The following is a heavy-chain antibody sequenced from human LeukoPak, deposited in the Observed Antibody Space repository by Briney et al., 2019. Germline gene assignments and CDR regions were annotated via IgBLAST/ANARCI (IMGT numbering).Heavy chain of an antibody. CDR1: GYTFTSYD. J-gene: IGHJ4*02. V-gene: IGHV1-8*01. Sequence: ASVKVSCKASGYTFTSYDINWVRQATGQGLEWMGWVNPNSGHTGYAQKFQGRVTMTRNSSITTAYMELSSLTSEDTAVYYCARGAPGSYCSGGSCPYFDYWGQGTLVSISS. D-gene: IGHD2-15*01. CDR3: ARGAPGSYCSGGSCPYFDY. CDR2: VNPNSGHT.